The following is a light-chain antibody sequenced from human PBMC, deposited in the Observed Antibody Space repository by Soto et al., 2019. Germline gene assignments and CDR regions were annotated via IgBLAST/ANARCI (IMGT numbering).Light chain of an antibody. CDR3: QERYNTVP. CDR2: AAS. Sequence: IQMTQSPSSLSACVEYLVTIFCRARQNMNSYLNWYQQKLGRAPNLLTYAASELRSGAPSRFTGSGSGTGFTLTISSLQPEDLATYYCQERYNTVPFGPGTKVDSK. V-gene: IGKV1-39*01. J-gene: IGKJ3*01. CDR1: QNMNSY.